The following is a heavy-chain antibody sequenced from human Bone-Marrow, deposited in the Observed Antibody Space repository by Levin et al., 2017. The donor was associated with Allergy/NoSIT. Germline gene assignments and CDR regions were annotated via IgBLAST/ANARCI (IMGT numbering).Heavy chain of an antibody. CDR2: MNPNSGNT. Sequence: GESLKISCKASGYTFTSYDINWVRQATGQGLEWMGWMNPNSGNTGYAQKFQGRVTMTRNTSISTAYMELSSLRSEDTAVYYCARVAGREVASLGYWGQGTLVTVSS. V-gene: IGHV1-8*01. D-gene: IGHD7-27*01. J-gene: IGHJ4*02. CDR3: ARVAGREVASLGY. CDR1: GYTFTSYD.